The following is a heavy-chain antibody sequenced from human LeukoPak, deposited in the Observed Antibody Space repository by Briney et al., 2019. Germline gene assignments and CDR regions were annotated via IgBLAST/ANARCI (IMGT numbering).Heavy chain of an antibody. V-gene: IGHV4-59*12. CDR1: GGSISSYY. Sequence: SETLSLTCTVSGGSISSYYWSWIRQPPGKGLEWIGYIYYSGSTNYNPSLKSRVTISVDTSKNQFSLKLSSVTAADTAVYYCARDLLNEGNHLDYWGQGTLVTVSS. CDR3: ARDLLNEGNHLDY. J-gene: IGHJ4*02. D-gene: IGHD4-23*01. CDR2: IYYSGST.